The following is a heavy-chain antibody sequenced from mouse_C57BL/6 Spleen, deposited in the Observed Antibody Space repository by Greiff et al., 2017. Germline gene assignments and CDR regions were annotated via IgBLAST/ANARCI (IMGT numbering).Heavy chain of an antibody. CDR3: ARTDSRSSFDY. V-gene: IGHV1-50*01. CDR1: GYTFTSYW. Sequence: QVQLQQSGAELVKPGASVKLSCKASGYTFTSYWMKWVKQRPGQGLEWIGEIDPSDSYTNYNQKFKGKATSTVDTSSSTAYMQLSTLTSEDAEVYDCARTDSRSSFDYWGQGTTLTVSS. D-gene: IGHD2-13*01. CDR2: IDPSDSYT. J-gene: IGHJ2*01.